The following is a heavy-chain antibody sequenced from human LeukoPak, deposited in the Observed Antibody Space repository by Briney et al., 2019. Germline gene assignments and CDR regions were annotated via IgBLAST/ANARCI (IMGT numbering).Heavy chain of an antibody. CDR3: ARERRSLAVGMDV. J-gene: IGHJ6*02. CDR1: GFTFSGYW. Sequence: QSGGSLRLSCAASGFTFSGYWMHWVRQAPGKGLVWVSRINSDGSSTSYADSVKGRFTISRDNAKNTLYLQMNSLRAEDTAVYYCARERRSLAVGMDVWGQGTTVTVSS. CDR2: INSDGSST. V-gene: IGHV3-74*01. D-gene: IGHD6-19*01.